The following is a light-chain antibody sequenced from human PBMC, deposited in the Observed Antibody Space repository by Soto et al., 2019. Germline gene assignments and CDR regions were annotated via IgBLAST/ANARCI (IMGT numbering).Light chain of an antibody. CDR1: QSINTY. CDR3: QQSSTTPYT. J-gene: IGKJ2*01. CDR2: DAS. V-gene: IGKV1-39*01. Sequence: DIQMTQSPSSLSASVGDRVTVTCRASQSINTYLNWYQHKPGRAPKLLIYDASSLESGLPSKFSGSGSGTDFSLTINSLRPEDFATYYCQQSSTTPYTFGQGTKLEIK.